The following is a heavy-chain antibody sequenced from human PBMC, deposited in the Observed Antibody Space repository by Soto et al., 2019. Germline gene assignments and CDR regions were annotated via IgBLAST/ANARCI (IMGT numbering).Heavy chain of an antibody. CDR1: GGTFSSYA. CDR2: IIPIFGTA. J-gene: IGHJ4*02. D-gene: IGHD1-7*01. CDR3: ARDLRLELRGPHDY. Sequence: ASVKVSCKASGGTFSSYAISWVRQAPGQGLERMGGIIPIFGTANYAQKFQGRVTITADESTSTAYMELSSLRSEDTAVYYCARDLRLELRGPHDYWGQGTLVTVSS. V-gene: IGHV1-69*13.